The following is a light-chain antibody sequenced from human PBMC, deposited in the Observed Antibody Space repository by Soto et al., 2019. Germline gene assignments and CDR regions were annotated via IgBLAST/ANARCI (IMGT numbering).Light chain of an antibody. V-gene: IGLV2-8*01. CDR2: EVS. J-gene: IGLJ3*02. CDR3: RSYAGSNWV. CDR1: SSDVGGYNY. Sequence: QSVLTQPPSASGSPGQSVTISCTGTSSDVGGYNYVSWYQQHPGKAPKLMIYEVSKRPSGVPDRFSGSKSGNTASLTVSGLQAEDEADYYCRSYAGSNWVLGGGTKLTVL.